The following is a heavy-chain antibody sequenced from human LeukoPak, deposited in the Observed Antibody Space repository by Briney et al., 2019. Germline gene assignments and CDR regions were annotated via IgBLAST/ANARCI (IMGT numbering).Heavy chain of an antibody. V-gene: IGHV1-69*05. CDR2: IIPMFGTP. D-gene: IGHD3-22*01. Sequence: ASVKVSCKASGGTFSTYAISWVRQAPGQGLEWMGGIIPMFGTPNYAQKFQGRVTITTDESTSTAYMGLSSLRSEYTAVYYCARAWGGYDTSGPFDYWGQGTLVTVSS. CDR1: GGTFSTYA. CDR3: ARAWGGYDTSGPFDY. J-gene: IGHJ4*02.